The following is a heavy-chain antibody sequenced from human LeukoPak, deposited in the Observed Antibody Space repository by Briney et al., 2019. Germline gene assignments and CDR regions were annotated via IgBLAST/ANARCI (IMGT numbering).Heavy chain of an antibody. J-gene: IGHJ4*02. D-gene: IGHD6-19*01. Sequence: GASVKVSCKASGYTFTGYYMHWVRQAPGQGLEWMGIINPSGGSTNYAQKFQGRVTMTRDTSTSTVYMELSSLRSEDTAVYYCARFAVHRRLAVAGQFGLDYWGQGTLVTVSS. CDR1: GYTFTGYY. CDR2: INPSGGST. V-gene: IGHV1-46*01. CDR3: ARFAVHRRLAVAGQFGLDY.